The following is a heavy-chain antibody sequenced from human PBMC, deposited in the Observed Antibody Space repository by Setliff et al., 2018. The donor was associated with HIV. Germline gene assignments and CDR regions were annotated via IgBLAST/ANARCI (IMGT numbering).Heavy chain of an antibody. CDR1: DGSFSSDY. CDR2: IYYSGST. D-gene: IGHD3-16*01. J-gene: IGHJ4*02. CDR3: ARGSKGGFFDY. Sequence: PSETLSLTCTVSDGSFSSDYWTWIRQTPGKGLEWIGYIYYSGSTKYNPSLTSRVTISVDTSKNHFSLKLTSVTAADTAVYYCARGSKGGFFDYWGQGTLVTVSS. V-gene: IGHV4-59*01.